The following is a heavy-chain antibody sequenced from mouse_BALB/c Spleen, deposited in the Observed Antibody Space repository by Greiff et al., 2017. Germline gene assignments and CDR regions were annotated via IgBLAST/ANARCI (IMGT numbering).Heavy chain of an antibody. J-gene: IGHJ4*01. CDR2: IYPYNGGT. CDR1: GYTFTDYN. CDR3: ARVYYGSSYDYYAMDY. D-gene: IGHD1-1*01. V-gene: IGHV1S29*02. Sequence: EVQLQQSGPELVKPGASVKISCKASGYTFTDYNMHWVKQSHGKSLEWIGYIYPYNGGTGYNQKFKSKATLTVDNSSSTAYMELRSLTSEDSAVYYCARVYYGSSYDYYAMDYWGQGTSVTVSS.